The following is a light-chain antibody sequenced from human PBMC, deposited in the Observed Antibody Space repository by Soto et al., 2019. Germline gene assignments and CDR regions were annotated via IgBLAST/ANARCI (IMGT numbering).Light chain of an antibody. V-gene: IGKV3-15*01. J-gene: IGKJ3*01. CDR2: GAS. Sequence: EIVMTQSPATLSVSPGERATLSCRASQSVSSNLAWYQQKPGQAPRLLIYGASTRATGIPARFSGMGSVTDFTLTISSLQSEDFAVYYCQQYNNWPFTFGPGTKVDIK. CDR3: QQYNNWPFT. CDR1: QSVSSN.